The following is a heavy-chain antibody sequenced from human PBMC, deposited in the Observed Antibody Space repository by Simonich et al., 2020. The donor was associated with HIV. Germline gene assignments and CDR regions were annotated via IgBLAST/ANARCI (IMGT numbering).Heavy chain of an antibody. V-gene: IGHV4-39*01. Sequence: QLQLQESGPGLVKPSETLSLTCTVSGGSISSSSYYWGWIRQPPGKGLEWIGSIYYSGSTNYNPSLKSRVTISVDTSKNQFSLKLSSVTAADTAVYYCAAMPYYYYYMDVWGKGTTVTVSS. CDR3: AAMPYYYYYMDV. CDR2: IYYSGST. CDR1: GGSISSSSYY. J-gene: IGHJ6*03. D-gene: IGHD2-2*01.